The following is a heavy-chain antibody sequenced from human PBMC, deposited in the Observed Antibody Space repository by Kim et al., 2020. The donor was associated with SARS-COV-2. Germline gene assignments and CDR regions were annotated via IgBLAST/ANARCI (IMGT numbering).Heavy chain of an antibody. CDR3: ARDLTIFGVVITYEYYYYGMDV. CDR2: ISSSSSTI. J-gene: IGHJ6*02. V-gene: IGHV3-48*02. CDR1: GFTFSSYS. Sequence: GGSLILSCAASGFTFSSYSMNWVRQAPGKGLEWVSYISSSSSTIYYADSVKGRFTISRDNAKNSLYLQMNSLRDEDTAVYYCARDLTIFGVVITYEYYYYGMDVWGQGTTVTVSS. D-gene: IGHD3-3*01.